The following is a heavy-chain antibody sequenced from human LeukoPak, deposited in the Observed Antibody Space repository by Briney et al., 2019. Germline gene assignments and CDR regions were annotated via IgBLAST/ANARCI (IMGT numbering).Heavy chain of an antibody. CDR2: IYYSGST. CDR1: GGSISSSSYY. CDR3: ARLMSVGATRD. Sequence: SETLSLTCTVSGGSISSSSYYWGWIRQPPGKGLEWIGSIYYSGSTYYNPSLKSRVTISVDTSKNQFSLKLSSVTAADTAVYYCARLMSVGATRDWGQGTLVTVSS. J-gene: IGHJ4*02. V-gene: IGHV4-39*01. D-gene: IGHD1-26*01.